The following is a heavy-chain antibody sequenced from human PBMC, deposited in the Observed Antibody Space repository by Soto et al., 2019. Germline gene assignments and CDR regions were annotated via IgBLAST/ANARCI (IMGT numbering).Heavy chain of an antibody. D-gene: IGHD2-15*01. V-gene: IGHV3-13*01. Sequence: EVQLVESGGGLAQPGGSLRLSCAASGFSLSDYDMHWVRQSPGKRLEVVSVIGIPGERKYVGSVKGRFTISRDTAKNSLYLQMNDLRVEDTAVYYCVRVPRSGSSRNGLDVWGQGTTVTVSS. J-gene: IGHJ6*02. CDR3: VRVPRSGSSRNGLDV. CDR2: IGIPGER. CDR1: GFSLSDYD.